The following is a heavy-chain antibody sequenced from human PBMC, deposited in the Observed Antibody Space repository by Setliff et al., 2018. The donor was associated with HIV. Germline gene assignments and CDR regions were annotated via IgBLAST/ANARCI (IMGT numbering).Heavy chain of an antibody. J-gene: IGHJ4*02. V-gene: IGHV3-72*01. CDR1: GFTFSDHY. Sequence: PGGSLRLSCEASGFTFSDHYMDWVRQAPGKGLEWVGRIRNKGNSYTTEYVASVKGRFTVSRGDSKNSLYLQMNNLKTDDTAVYYCVRGAVGVSAFDYWGQGTLVTVSS. D-gene: IGHD1-26*01. CDR3: VRGAVGVSAFDY. CDR2: IRNKGNSYTT.